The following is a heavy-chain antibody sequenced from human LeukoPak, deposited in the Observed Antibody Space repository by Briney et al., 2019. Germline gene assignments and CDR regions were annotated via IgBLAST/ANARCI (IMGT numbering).Heavy chain of an antibody. CDR3: TTGTGRTDFDY. J-gene: IGHJ4*02. Sequence: PGGSLRLSCAASGFTFSNAWMSWVRQAPGKGLEWVGRIKSGINGGTMTTDYAAPVKGRCTISRDDSKNTLYLELNSLKIEDTAVYYCTTGTGRTDFDYWGQGTLVTVSS. CDR2: IKSGINGGTMTT. V-gene: IGHV3-15*01. CDR1: GFTFSNAW. D-gene: IGHD1-1*01.